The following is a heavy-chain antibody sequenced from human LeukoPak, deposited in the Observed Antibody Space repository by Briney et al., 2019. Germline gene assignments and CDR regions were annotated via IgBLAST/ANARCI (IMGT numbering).Heavy chain of an antibody. Sequence: GGSLRLSCEGSGFTFSNYWMGWVRQAPGKGLQWVANIKTDGSEKYYVDSVKGRFTISRDNAKNSLSLQMNSLRAEDTALYYCARDLRVDQWLAEFDYWGQGTLVTVSS. J-gene: IGHJ4*02. CDR1: GFTFSNYW. CDR2: IKTDGSEK. D-gene: IGHD6-19*01. V-gene: IGHV3-7*01. CDR3: ARDLRVDQWLAEFDY.